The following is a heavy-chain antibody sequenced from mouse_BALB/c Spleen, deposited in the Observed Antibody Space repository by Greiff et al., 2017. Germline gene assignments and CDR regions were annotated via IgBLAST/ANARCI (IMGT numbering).Heavy chain of an antibody. CDR1: GFTFSSYA. V-gene: IGHV5-9-4*01. Sequence: DVKLVESGGGLVKPGGSLKLSCAASGFTFSSYAMSWVRQSPEKRLEWVAEISSGGSYTYYPDTVTGRFTISRDNAKNTLYLEMSSLRSEDTAMYYCARHDSAYAMDYWGQGTSVTVSS. J-gene: IGHJ4*01. CDR2: ISSGGSYT. CDR3: ARHDSAYAMDY. D-gene: IGHD2-12*01.